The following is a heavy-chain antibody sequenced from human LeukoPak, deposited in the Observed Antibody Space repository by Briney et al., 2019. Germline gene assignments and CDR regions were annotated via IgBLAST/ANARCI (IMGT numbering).Heavy chain of an antibody. Sequence: SEALSLTCTVSGGSTSSYHWSWIRQPAGKGLEWIGRIYTSGSTNYNPSLKSRVTMSVDTSKNQFSLKLSSVTAADTAVYYCARGVYDSHFDYWGQGTLVTVSS. J-gene: IGHJ4*02. CDR3: ARGVYDSHFDY. CDR2: IYTSGST. V-gene: IGHV4-4*07. D-gene: IGHD3-3*01. CDR1: GGSTSSYH.